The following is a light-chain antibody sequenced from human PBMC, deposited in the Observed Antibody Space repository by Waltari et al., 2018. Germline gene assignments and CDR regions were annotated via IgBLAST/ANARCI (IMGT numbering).Light chain of an antibody. CDR2: YVT. CDR1: ISDVGNYNL. V-gene: IGLV2-23*02. Sequence: QSGLTQPASVSGSPGQSITLSCTGTISDVGNYNLFSWYQYHPGKAPKLIIYYVTKRTSCVSGRFSASNSANTASLTISGLQTEDEADYYCCSFAGLGTYVFGTGTKVTVL. J-gene: IGLJ1*01. CDR3: CSFAGLGTYV.